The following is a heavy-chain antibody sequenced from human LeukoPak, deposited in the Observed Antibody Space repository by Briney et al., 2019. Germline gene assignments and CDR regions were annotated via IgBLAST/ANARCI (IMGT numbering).Heavy chain of an antibody. V-gene: IGHV4-34*01. CDR1: GGSFSGYY. D-gene: IGHD6-13*01. CDR2: INHSGST. J-gene: IGHJ4*02. CDR3: ARGGHGIAAAGLFDY. Sequence: SETLSLTCAVYGGSFSGYYWSWIRQPPGKGLEWIGEINHSGSTNYNPSLKSRVTISVDTSKNQFSLKLSSVTAADTAVYYCARGGHGIAAAGLFDYWGQGTLVTVSS.